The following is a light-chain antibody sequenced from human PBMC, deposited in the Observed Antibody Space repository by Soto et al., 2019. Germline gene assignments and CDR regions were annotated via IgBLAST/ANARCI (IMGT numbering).Light chain of an antibody. Sequence: QSALTQPASVSGSPGQSITISCTGTSSDVGGYNYVSWYQQHPGKAPKLMIYEVSNRPSGVSNRFSGSKSGNTASLTISGLQAEDEADYYCQSYDSSFYVFGTGTKVTVL. V-gene: IGLV2-14*01. CDR1: SSDVGGYNY. J-gene: IGLJ1*01. CDR3: QSYDSSFYV. CDR2: EVS.